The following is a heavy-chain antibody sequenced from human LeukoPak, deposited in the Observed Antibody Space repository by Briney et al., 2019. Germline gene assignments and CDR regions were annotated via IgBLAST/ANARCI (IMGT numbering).Heavy chain of an antibody. CDR3: ARDRGIQLWLEAPIDY. CDR2: ISSSSSYI. V-gene: IGHV3-21*01. CDR1: GFTFSSYS. D-gene: IGHD5-18*01. J-gene: IGHJ4*02. Sequence: GGSLILSCAASGFTFSSYSMNWVRQAPGKGLEWVSSISSSSSYIYYADSVKGRFTISRDNAKNSLYLQMNSLRAEDTAVYYCARDRGIQLWLEAPIDYWGQGTLVTVSS.